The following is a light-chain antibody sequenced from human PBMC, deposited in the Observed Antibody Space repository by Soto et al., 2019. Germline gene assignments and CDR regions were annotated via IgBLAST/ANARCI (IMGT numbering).Light chain of an antibody. CDR1: QCLLHSNGYNY. J-gene: IGKJ1*01. CDR3: MQTLQSQWT. CDR2: MGS. Sequence: DIVMTQSPLSLPVTPGEPASISCRSSQCLLHSNGYNYLDWYLQKPGQSPQLLICMGSNRASGVPDRFSGSGSGTDFTLTISRVEAEDFGVYYCMQTLQSQWTFGQGTKVDIK. V-gene: IGKV2-28*01.